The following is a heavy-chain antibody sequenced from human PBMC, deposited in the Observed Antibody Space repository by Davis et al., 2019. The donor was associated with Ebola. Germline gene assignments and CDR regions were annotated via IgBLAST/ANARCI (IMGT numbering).Heavy chain of an antibody. Sequence: GSLRLSCAVYGGSFSGYYWSWIRQPPGKGLEWIGEINHSGSTNYNPSLKSRVTISVDTSKNQLSLKLSSVTAADTAVYYCARVRGYSGYRYYYYGMDVWGQGTTVTVSS. CDR1: GGSFSGYY. CDR3: ARVRGYSGYRYYYYGMDV. CDR2: INHSGST. J-gene: IGHJ6*02. V-gene: IGHV4-34*01. D-gene: IGHD5-12*01.